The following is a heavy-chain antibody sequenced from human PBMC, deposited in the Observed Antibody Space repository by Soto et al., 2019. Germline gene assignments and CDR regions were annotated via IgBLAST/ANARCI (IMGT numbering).Heavy chain of an antibody. Sequence: QITLKESGPTLVKPTQTLTLTCTFSGFSLSTSGVGVGWIRLPPGKALEWLALIYWDDDKRYSPSLKSRLTITKDTSKNQVVLTMTNMDPVDTATYYCAHSGDSNYDCGFDYWGQGTLVTVSS. CDR3: AHSGDSNYDCGFDY. D-gene: IGHD4-4*01. CDR1: GFSLSTSGVG. J-gene: IGHJ4*02. V-gene: IGHV2-5*02. CDR2: IYWDDDK.